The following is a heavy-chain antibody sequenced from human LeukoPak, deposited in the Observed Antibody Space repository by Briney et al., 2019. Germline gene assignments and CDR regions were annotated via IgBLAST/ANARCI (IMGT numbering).Heavy chain of an antibody. J-gene: IGHJ4*02. CDR3: ARDWRVVAGTATNDY. CDR2: INPSGGST. CDR1: GYTFTSYY. D-gene: IGHD6-19*01. V-gene: IGHV1-46*01. Sequence: WASVKVSCTASGYTFTSYYMHWVRQAPGQGLEWMGIINPSGGSTSYAQKFQGRVTMTRDTSTSTVYMELSSLRSEDTAVYYCARDWRVVAGTATNDYWGQGTLVTVSS.